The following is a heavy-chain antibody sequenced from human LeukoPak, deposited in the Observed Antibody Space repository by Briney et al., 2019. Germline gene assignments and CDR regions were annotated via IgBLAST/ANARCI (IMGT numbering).Heavy chain of an antibody. CDR2: ISAVNGNT. Sequence: ASVKVPCMASGYAFSTSGITWVRQAPGRGLEWIGWISAVNGNTSYAEKFLDRVTMTTDTATSTAYMELGSLTSGDTAVYFCTRSLVFWGQGTQVTVSP. J-gene: IGHJ4*02. V-gene: IGHV1-18*01. CDR1: GYAFSTSG. CDR3: TRSLVF. D-gene: IGHD3-10*01.